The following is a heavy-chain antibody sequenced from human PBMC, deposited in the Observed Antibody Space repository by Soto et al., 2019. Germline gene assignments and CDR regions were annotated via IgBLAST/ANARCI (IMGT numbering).Heavy chain of an antibody. J-gene: IGHJ5*02. CDR3: ARGNWFDP. Sequence: QVLIVQSGAEVKEPGASVKVSCKASGYSFISFDINWVRQATGQGLEWMGLMNPNSGSTDYAQKFQGRVTMTRNTSISTAYMELNSLRSEDTAVYYCARGNWFDPWGQGTLVTVSS. CDR1: GYSFISFD. CDR2: MNPNSGST. V-gene: IGHV1-8*01.